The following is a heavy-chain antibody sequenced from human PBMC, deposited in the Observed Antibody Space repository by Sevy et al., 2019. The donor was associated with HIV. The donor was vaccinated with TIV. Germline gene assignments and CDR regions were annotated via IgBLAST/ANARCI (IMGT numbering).Heavy chain of an antibody. Sequence: SETLSLTCTVSGGSITSLYWNWIRQPPGKGLEWIAIIYYNGHINYNPSPKRRVTLSIDTSKNQFSLRLSAVTAADTAMYYCAGENAWGRGYSWGQGTLVTVSS. CDR3: AGENAWGRGYS. CDR2: IYYNGHI. D-gene: IGHD1-26*01. CDR1: GGSITSLY. J-gene: IGHJ4*02. V-gene: IGHV4-59*08.